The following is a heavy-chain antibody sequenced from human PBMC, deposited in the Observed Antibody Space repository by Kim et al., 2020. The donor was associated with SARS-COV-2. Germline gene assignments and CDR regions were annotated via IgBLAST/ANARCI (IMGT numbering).Heavy chain of an antibody. D-gene: IGHD5-12*01. CDR1: GDSVSSNSAV. V-gene: IGHV6-1*01. CDR2: TYYRSKWYN. CDR3: ARGRLVAAFDC. J-gene: IGHJ4*02. Sequence: SQTLSLTCAISGDSVSSNSAVWNWIRQSPSRGLEWLGRTYYRSKWYNDYAVSVKSRMIINPDTSKNXFSLQLNSVTPEDTAVYYCARGRLVAAFDCWGQGXXVTVSS.